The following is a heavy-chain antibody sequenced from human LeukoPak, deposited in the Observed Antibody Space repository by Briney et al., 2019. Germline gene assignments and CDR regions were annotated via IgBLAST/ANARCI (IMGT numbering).Heavy chain of an antibody. CDR2: IIPIFGTA. V-gene: IGHV1-69*05. CDR3: AIPTASIAAQGYYYYYMDV. Sequence: GASVKVSCKASGGTFSSYAISRVRQAPGQGLEWMGGIIPIFGTANYAQKFQGRVTITTDESTSTAYMELSSLRSEDTAVYYCAIPTASIAAQGYYYYYMDVWGKGTTVTVSS. J-gene: IGHJ6*03. CDR1: GGTFSSYA. D-gene: IGHD6-6*01.